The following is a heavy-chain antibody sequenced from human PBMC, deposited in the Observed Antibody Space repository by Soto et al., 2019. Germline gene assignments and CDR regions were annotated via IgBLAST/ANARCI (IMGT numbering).Heavy chain of an antibody. CDR1: GYTFTSYA. CDR2: INAGNGNT. Sequence: QVPLVQSGAEVKKPGASVKVSCKASGYTFTSYAMHWVRQAPGQRLEWMGWINAGNGNTKYSQKFQGRVTITRDTSASTAYMELSSLRSEDTAAYYCARAVVSPMYYFDYWGQGTLVTVSS. CDR3: ARAVVSPMYYFDY. V-gene: IGHV1-3*01. J-gene: IGHJ4*02. D-gene: IGHD2-15*01.